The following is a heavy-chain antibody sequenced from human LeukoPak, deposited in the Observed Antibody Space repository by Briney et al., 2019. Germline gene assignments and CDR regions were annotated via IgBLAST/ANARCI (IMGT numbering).Heavy chain of an antibody. D-gene: IGHD3-10*01. CDR1: GFTFSNYA. CDR2: ISGSAGST. J-gene: IGHJ4*02. Sequence: SGGSLRLSCAASGFTFSNYAMTWVRQAPGKGLEWVSAISGSAGSTYYADSVKGRFTISRDNSKNTLYLQMNSLRAEDTSLYYCAKTLGGGSGSYAHFDYWGQGTLVTVSS. V-gene: IGHV3-23*01. CDR3: AKTLGGGSGSYAHFDY.